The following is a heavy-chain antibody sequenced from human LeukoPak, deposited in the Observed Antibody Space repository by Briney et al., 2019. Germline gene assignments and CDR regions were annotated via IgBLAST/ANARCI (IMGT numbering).Heavy chain of an antibody. CDR3: SSQPAVLDLDC. J-gene: IGHJ4*02. CDR2: IKPDGSGK. V-gene: IGHV3-7*01. D-gene: IGHD6-19*01. Sequence: QPGGSLRLSCAASGFGFSSYWMTWVRQAPGKGLEWVANIKPDGSGKNYVDSVKGRFTISRDNAENALYLQMRGLRVEDTAVYYCSSQPAVLDLDCWGQGTLVTVSS. CDR1: GFGFSSYW.